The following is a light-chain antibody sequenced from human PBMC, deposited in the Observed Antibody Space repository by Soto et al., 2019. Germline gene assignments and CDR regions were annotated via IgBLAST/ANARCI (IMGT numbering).Light chain of an antibody. J-gene: IGLJ2*01. CDR2: DVS. Sequence: QSALTQPASVSGSPGQSITISCTGTSSDVGGYNYVSWYQQHPGKAPKLMIYDVSNRPSGVSNRFSGSKSGNTGSLTISVLQAEDEADYYCSSYTSSSTLVVFGGGTKLTVL. V-gene: IGLV2-14*01. CDR1: SSDVGGYNY. CDR3: SSYTSSSTLVV.